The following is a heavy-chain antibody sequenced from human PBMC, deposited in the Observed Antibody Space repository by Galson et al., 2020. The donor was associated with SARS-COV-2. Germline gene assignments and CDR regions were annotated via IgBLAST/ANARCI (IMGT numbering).Heavy chain of an antibody. CDR1: GFTFRSYG. V-gene: IGHV3-30*03. D-gene: IGHD6-19*01. CDR3: ARDGGSGWGYFDY. J-gene: IGHJ4*02. CDR2: IAYDGSKE. Sequence: GESLKISCEASGFTFRSYGMHWVRQAPGKGLEWVAVIAYDGSKESYGESVKGRMTISRDNSKNTVYLQMHSLRPEDTAVYYCARDGGSGWGYFDYWGQGTLVTASS.